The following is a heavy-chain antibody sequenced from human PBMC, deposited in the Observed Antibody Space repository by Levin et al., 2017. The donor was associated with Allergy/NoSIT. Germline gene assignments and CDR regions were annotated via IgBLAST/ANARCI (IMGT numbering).Heavy chain of an antibody. CDR3: VKGPTAAGVWWFDP. Sequence: GESLKISCAASGFTFSGYGMHWVRQAPGKGLEWVAVISDDGSNKYYSDSVKGRFTISRDNSRNTLYLQMNSLSAEDTAVYYCVKGPTAAGVWWFDPWGQGTLVTVSS. CDR2: ISDDGSNK. D-gene: IGHD6-13*01. CDR1: GFTFSGYG. J-gene: IGHJ5*02. V-gene: IGHV3-30*18.